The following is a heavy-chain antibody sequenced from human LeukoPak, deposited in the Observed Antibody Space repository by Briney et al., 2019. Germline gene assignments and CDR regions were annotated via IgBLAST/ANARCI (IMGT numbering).Heavy chain of an antibody. Sequence: GGSLRLSCAASGFTFSSYGMHWVRQAPGKGLEWVAVIWYDGSNKYYADSVKGRFTICRDNSKNTLYLQMNSLRAEDTAVYYCARTMYDYGDYGDAFDIWGQGTMVTVSS. CDR1: GFTFSSYG. D-gene: IGHD4-17*01. J-gene: IGHJ3*02. V-gene: IGHV3-33*01. CDR3: ARTMYDYGDYGDAFDI. CDR2: IWYDGSNK.